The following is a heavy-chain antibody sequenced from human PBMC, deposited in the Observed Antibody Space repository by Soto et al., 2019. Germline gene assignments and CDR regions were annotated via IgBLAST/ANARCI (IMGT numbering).Heavy chain of an antibody. CDR2: IYYSGST. CDR1: GGSISSGDYY. J-gene: IGHJ6*02. V-gene: IGHV4-30-4*01. Sequence: SETLSLTCTLSGGSISSGDYYWSWIRQPPGTGLEWIGYIYYSGSTYYNPSLQSRVTISVDTSKNQFSLKLSSVTAADTAVYYCARDRGYSGDAHYYYGMDVWGQGTTVTVSS. CDR3: ARDRGYSGDAHYYYGMDV. D-gene: IGHD5-12*01.